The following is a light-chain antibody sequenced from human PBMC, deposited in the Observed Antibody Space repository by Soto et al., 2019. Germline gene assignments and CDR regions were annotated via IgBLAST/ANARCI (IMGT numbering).Light chain of an antibody. V-gene: IGLV2-8*01. CDR3: SSYGGSNNFVV. CDR2: EVS. Sequence: QSALTQPPSASGSPGQSVTISCTGTSSDVGGYNYVSWYQQHPGKAPKLMIYEVSKRPSGVADRFSGSKSGNAASLTVSGLQAEDEADYYCSSYGGSNNFVVFGGGTKLTVL. CDR1: SSDVGGYNY. J-gene: IGLJ2*01.